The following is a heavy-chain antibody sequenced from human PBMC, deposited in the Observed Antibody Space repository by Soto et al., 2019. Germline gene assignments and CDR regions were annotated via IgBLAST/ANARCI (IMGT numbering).Heavy chain of an antibody. V-gene: IGHV3-74*01. J-gene: IGHJ3*02. D-gene: IGHD3-22*01. CDR2: INSDGSST. CDR1: GFTFSSYW. Sequence: EVQLVESGGGLVQPGGSLRLSGAASGFTFSSYWMHWVRQAPGKGLVWVSRINSDGSSTSYADSVKCRFTISRDNAKNTLYLQMNSLRAEDTAVYYCARDLMIVVGDAFDIWGQGTMVTVSS. CDR3: ARDLMIVVGDAFDI.